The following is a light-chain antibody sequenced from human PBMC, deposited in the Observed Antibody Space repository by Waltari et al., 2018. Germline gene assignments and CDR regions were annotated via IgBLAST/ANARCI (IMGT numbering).Light chain of an antibody. J-gene: IGLJ1*01. CDR3: SSYAGSNNLGV. CDR2: EVY. V-gene: IGLV2-8*01. CDR1: SSHVCGYSS. Sequence: QSALTQPPSASGSPGQSVTLSCTGPSSHVCGYSSVSWYQHHPGKAPKRIIYEVYKRPSGVPDRFSGSKSGNTASLTVSGLQAEDEADYYCSSYAGSNNLGVFGTGTKVTVL.